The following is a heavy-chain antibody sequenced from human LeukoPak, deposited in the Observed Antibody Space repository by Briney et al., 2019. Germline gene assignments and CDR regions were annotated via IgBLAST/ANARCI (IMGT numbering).Heavy chain of an antibody. J-gene: IGHJ6*02. CDR1: GGSFSGYY. CDR2: INHSGST. CDR3: ASGYSSSWYYYYGMDV. Sequence: PSETLSLTCAVYGGSFSGYYWSWIRQPPGKGLEWIGEINHSGSTNYNPSLKSRVTISVDTSKNQFSLKLSSVTAADTAVYYCASGYSSSWYYYYGMDVWGQGTTVTVSS. V-gene: IGHV4-34*01. D-gene: IGHD6-13*01.